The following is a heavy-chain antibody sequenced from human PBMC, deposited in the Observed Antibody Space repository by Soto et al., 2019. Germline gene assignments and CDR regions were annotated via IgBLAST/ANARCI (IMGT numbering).Heavy chain of an antibody. CDR3: AREKGAYYYDSSGYRDAFDI. CDR1: GYTFTTYA. D-gene: IGHD3-22*01. J-gene: IGHJ3*02. CDR2: ISSYNGNT. V-gene: IGHV1-18*01. Sequence: QVQLVQSGAEVKKPGASVKVSCKASGYTFTTYAISWVRQAPGQGLVWMGWISSYNGNTKYAQEFQGRVTMTTDTPPXTXYXXPRSLRSDDTAVYYCAREKGAYYYDSSGYRDAFDIWGQGTMVTVSS.